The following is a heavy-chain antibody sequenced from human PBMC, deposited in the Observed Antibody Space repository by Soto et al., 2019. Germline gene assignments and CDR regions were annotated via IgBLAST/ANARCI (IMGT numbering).Heavy chain of an antibody. Sequence: QMQLVESGGGVVQPGRSLRLSCAASGFTFSSYGMHWVRQAPGKGLEWVAVIRYDGSNKYYADSVKGRFTISRDNSKNSLYLQMNRLRAEDTAVYYCVTELIHRANLYYYFRMDVLGHGTTVTVSS. CDR3: VTELIHRANLYYYFRMDV. CDR1: GFTFSSYG. V-gene: IGHV3-30*03. CDR2: IRYDGSNK. D-gene: IGHD3-16*01. J-gene: IGHJ6*02.